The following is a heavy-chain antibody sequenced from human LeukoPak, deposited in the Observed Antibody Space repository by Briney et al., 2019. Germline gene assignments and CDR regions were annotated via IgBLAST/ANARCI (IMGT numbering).Heavy chain of an antibody. V-gene: IGHV4-59*08. CDR1: GGSISSYY. J-gene: IGHJ4*02. CDR2: IYYSGST. D-gene: IGHD2-21*02. CDR3: ARLGVVTARFDY. Sequence: SETLSLTCTVSGGSISSYYWSWIRQPPGKGLEWIGYIYYSGSTNYNPSLKSRVTISVDTSKNQFSLKLSSVTAADTAVYYCARLGVVTARFDYWGQGTLVTVSP.